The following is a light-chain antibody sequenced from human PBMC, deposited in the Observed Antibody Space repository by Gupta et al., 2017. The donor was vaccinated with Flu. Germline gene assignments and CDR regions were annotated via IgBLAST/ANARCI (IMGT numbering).Light chain of an antibody. CDR2: EVS. Sequence: VTPGQPASISCKSSQSLLHSDGKTYFFWYLQKEGQPPQLLIYEVSNRFSGVPDRISGSGSGTDFTLKISRVEAEDVGIYYCLQSIQFPFTFGGGTKVEIK. CDR3: LQSIQFPFT. V-gene: IGKV2D-29*01. J-gene: IGKJ4*01. CDR1: QSLLHSDGKTY.